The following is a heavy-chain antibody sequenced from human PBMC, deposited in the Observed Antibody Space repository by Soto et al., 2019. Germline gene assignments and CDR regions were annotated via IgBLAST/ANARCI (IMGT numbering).Heavy chain of an antibody. CDR2: VYQCATA. J-gene: IGHJ4*02. Sequence: SETLSLTCGVSGHSINSGYYRGWIRHSPGKGLEWTGSVYQCATANYIPSLKSRVAISIDTSKNVFPMHMISLTAADTLVHGCTSCPSPSCYRPWGHRHFEHWGQGTLVTVSS. D-gene: IGHD2-2*01. CDR3: TSCPSPSCYRPWGHRHFEH. CDR1: GHSINSGYY. V-gene: IGHV4-38-2*01.